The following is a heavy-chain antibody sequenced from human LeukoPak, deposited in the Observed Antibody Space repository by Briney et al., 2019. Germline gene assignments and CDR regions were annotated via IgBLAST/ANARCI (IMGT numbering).Heavy chain of an antibody. CDR3: AGSVAAAGTFRFDY. D-gene: IGHD6-13*01. J-gene: IGHJ4*02. CDR1: GYTFTGYY. Sequence: GASVKVSCKASGYTFTGYYMHWVRQAPGQGLEWMGWINPNSGGTNYAQKFQGRVTMTRDTSISTAYMELSRLRPDDTAVYYCAGSVAAAGTFRFDYWGQGTLVTVSS. CDR2: INPNSGGT. V-gene: IGHV1-2*02.